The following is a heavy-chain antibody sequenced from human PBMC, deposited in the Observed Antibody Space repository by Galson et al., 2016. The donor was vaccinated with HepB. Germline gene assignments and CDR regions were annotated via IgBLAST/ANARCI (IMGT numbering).Heavy chain of an antibody. J-gene: IGHJ2*01. CDR2: IYTTGST. Sequence: SETLSLTCTVSGGSIRSYYWSWIRQPAGKGLEWIGRIYTTGSTNSNPSLKSRVTMSVDTSKNQFSLKPSSVTAADTAVYYCARGIYWYFDLWGRGTLVTVSS. V-gene: IGHV4-4*07. CDR1: GGSIRSYY. CDR3: ARGIYWYFDL.